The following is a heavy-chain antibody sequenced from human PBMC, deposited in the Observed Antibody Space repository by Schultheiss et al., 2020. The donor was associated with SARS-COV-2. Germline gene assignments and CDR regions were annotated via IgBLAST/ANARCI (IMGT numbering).Heavy chain of an antibody. Sequence: SETLSLTCTVSGGSISSYYWSWIRQPPGKGLEWIGYIYYSGSTNYNPSLKSRVTISVDTSKNQFSLKLSSLTAADTAVYYCARHLLYGSGSNLADYWGQGTLVTVSS. CDR3: ARHLLYGSGSNLADY. D-gene: IGHD3-10*01. V-gene: IGHV4-59*08. J-gene: IGHJ4*02. CDR2: IYYSGST. CDR1: GGSISSYY.